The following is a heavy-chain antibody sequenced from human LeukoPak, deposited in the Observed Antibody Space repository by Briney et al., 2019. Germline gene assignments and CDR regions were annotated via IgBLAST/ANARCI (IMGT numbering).Heavy chain of an antibody. V-gene: IGHV4-31*03. CDR1: GGSISSGGYY. CDR2: IYYSGST. J-gene: IGHJ4*02. D-gene: IGHD6-13*01. Sequence: SQTLPLTCTVSGGSISSGGYYWSWIRQHPGKGLEWIGYIYYSGSTYYNPSLKSRVTISVDTSKNQFSLKLSSVTAADTAVYYCAKDRVGTHFDYWGQGTLVTVSS. CDR3: AKDRVGTHFDY.